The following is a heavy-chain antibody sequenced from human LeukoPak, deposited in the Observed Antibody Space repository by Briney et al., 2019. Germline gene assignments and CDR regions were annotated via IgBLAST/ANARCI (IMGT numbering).Heavy chain of an antibody. CDR3: ARERQDTILHSGLFDL. CDR2: IESDERHK. J-gene: IGHJ3*01. Sequence: GGSLRLSCAAWGFTLRSYFMQGVGQAAGRGGEGVEDIESDERHKLYEESVKGRFPISRYNSKNTLYLQMNSLRAQDTAVYFCARERQDTILHSGLFDLWGPGTMVTGSP. CDR1: GFTLRSYF. D-gene: IGHD2-21*01. V-gene: IGHV3-30*04.